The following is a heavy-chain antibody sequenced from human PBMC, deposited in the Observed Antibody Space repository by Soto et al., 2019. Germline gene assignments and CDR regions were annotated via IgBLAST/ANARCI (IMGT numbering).Heavy chain of an antibody. CDR1: GGTFSSYA. J-gene: IGHJ4*02. Sequence: SVKVSCKASGGTFSSYAISWVRQAPGQGLEWMGGIIPIFGTANYAQKFQGRVTITADESTSTAYMELRSLRSDDTAVYYCGRDLGGQIVDYWGQGTLVTVSS. V-gene: IGHV1-69*13. CDR3: GRDLGGQIVDY. CDR2: IIPIFGTA. D-gene: IGHD1-26*01.